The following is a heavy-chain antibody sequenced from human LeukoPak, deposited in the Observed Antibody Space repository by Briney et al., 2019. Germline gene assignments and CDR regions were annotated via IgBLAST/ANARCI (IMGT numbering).Heavy chain of an antibody. CDR1: GFTFSSYS. CDR3: ARDYYGSGSLFDY. Sequence: GGSLRLSCAASGFTFSSYSMNWVRQAPGKGLEWVSSISSSSSYIYYADSVKGRFTISRDNAKNSLCLQMDSLRAEDTAVYYCARDYYGSGSLFDYWGQGTLVTVSS. CDR2: ISSSSSYI. V-gene: IGHV3-21*01. J-gene: IGHJ4*02. D-gene: IGHD3-10*01.